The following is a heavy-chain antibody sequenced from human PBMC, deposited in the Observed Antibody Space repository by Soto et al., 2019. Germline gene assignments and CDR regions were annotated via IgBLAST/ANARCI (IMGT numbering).Heavy chain of an antibody. V-gene: IGHV3-53*01. Sequence: PGGSLRLSCAASGFTVNSNYMSWVRQAPGKGLEWVSVFYSDGSTYYADSVKGRFTISRDNSKNTLYLQMNSLRAEDTAVYYCARGPALSGRPSDYWGQGTLVTVSS. J-gene: IGHJ4*02. CDR1: GFTVNSNY. CDR2: FYSDGST. CDR3: ARGPALSGRPSDY. D-gene: IGHD6-6*01.